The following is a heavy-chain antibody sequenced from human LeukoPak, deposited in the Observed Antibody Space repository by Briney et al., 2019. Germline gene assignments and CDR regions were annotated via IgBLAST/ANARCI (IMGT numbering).Heavy chain of an antibody. J-gene: IGHJ6*02. CDR2: VNPNSGNT. Sequence: ASVKVSCKASGYTFTSYDINWVRQATGQGLEWMGWVNPNSGNTGYAQKFQGRVTMTRNTSISTAYMELSSLRSEDTAVYYCARSNSPRITIFGVVTNYYYGMDVWGQGTTVTVSS. D-gene: IGHD3-3*01. CDR1: GYTFTSYD. CDR3: ARSNSPRITIFGVVTNYYYGMDV. V-gene: IGHV1-8*01.